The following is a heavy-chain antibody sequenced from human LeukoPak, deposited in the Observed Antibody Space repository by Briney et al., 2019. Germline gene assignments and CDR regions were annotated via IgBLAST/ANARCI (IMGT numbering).Heavy chain of an antibody. CDR1: GFTFSSYA. J-gene: IGHJ4*02. V-gene: IGHV3-30*04. Sequence: GGSLRLSCAASGFTFSSYAMHWVRQAPGKGLEWVAVISYDGSNKYYADSVKGRFTVSRDNSKNTLYLQMNSLRAEDTAVYYCARDPLDYWGQGALVTVSS. CDR2: ISYDGSNK. CDR3: ARDPLDY.